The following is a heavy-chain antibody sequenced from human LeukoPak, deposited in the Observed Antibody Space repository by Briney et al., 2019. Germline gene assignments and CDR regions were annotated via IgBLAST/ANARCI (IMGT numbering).Heavy chain of an antibody. V-gene: IGHV1-8*01. D-gene: IGHD3-10*01. J-gene: IGHJ4*02. CDR3: ASGGSGSSPFDY. Sequence: ASVKVSCKASGYTFTSYDINWVRQAPGQGLEWMGWMNPNSGNTGYAQKFQGRVTMTRNTSISTAYMELSSLISEDTAVYYCASGGSGSSPFDYWGQGTLVTVSS. CDR1: GYTFTSYD. CDR2: MNPNSGNT.